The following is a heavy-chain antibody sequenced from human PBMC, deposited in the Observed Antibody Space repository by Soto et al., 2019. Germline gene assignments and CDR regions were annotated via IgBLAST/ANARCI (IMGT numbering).Heavy chain of an antibody. Sequence: GGSLRLSCAASGFTFSSYGMHWVRQAPGKGLEWVAVIWYDGSNKYYADSVKGRFTISRDNSKNTLYLQMNSLRAEDTAVYYCARGQGYSDSYYWGQGTLVTVSS. V-gene: IGHV3-33*01. D-gene: IGHD2-15*01. CDR1: GFTFSSYG. CDR2: IWYDGSNK. CDR3: ARGQGYSDSYY. J-gene: IGHJ4*02.